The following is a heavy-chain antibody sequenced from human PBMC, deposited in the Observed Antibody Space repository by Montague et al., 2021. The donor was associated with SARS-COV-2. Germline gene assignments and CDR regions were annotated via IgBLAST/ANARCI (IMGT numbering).Heavy chain of an antibody. D-gene: IGHD2/OR15-2a*01. CDR1: GGSISSYY. CDR3: ARDLPPSRPRNPV. CDR2: IYYSGST. V-gene: IGHV4-59*01. Sequence: SETLSLTCTVSGGSISSYYWSWIRQPPGKGLEWIGYIYYSGSTNYNPSLKSRVTISVDTSKNQFSLGLSSATAADTAVYYCARDLPPSRPRNPVWGQGTLVTVSS. J-gene: IGHJ4*02.